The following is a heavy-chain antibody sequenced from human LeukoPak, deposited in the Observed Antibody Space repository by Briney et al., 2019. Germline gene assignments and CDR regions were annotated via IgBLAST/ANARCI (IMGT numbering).Heavy chain of an antibody. Sequence: SETLSLTCTVSGGSISSSSYYWGWIRQPPGKGLEWIGSIYYSGSTYYNPSLKSRVTISVDTSKNQFSLKLSSVTAEDTAVYYCARDRFWFYYGSGSYLEDYYMDVWGKGTTVTVSS. CDR2: IYYSGST. D-gene: IGHD3-10*01. CDR1: GGSISSSSYY. CDR3: ARDRFWFYYGSGSYLEDYYMDV. V-gene: IGHV4-39*07. J-gene: IGHJ6*03.